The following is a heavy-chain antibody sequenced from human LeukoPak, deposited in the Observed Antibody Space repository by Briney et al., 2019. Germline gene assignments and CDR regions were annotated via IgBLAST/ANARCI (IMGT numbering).Heavy chain of an antibody. CDR3: ARIVVVPAAINSRYHNNWFDP. D-gene: IGHD2-2*02. J-gene: IGHJ5*02. CDR1: GYTFTGCY. V-gene: IGHV1-8*02. CDR2: MNPNSGNT. Sequence: GASVKVSCKASGYTFTGCYLHWVRQAPGQGLEWMGWMNPNSGNTGYAQKFQGRVTMTRNTSISTAYMELSSLRSEDTAVYYCARIVVVPAAINSRYHNNWFDPWGQGTLVTVSS.